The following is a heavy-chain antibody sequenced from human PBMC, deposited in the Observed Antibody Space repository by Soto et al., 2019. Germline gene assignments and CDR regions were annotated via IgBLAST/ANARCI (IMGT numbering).Heavy chain of an antibody. CDR1: GYGFTAYG. J-gene: IGHJ4*02. CDR2: TTTYNGNT. V-gene: IGHV1-18*01. D-gene: IGHD6-19*01. Sequence: QVQLVQSGAEVKKPGASVKVSCKTSGYGFTAYGITWVRQAPGQGFEWMGRTTTYNGNTKYAQKVQGRVTMTTDTSTSTAYMELRSLRFDDTAVYYCARDNGQWVVGWGQGTLVTVSS. CDR3: ARDNGQWVVG.